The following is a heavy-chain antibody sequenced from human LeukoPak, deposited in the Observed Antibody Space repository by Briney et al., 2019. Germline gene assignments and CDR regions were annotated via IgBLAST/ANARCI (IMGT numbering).Heavy chain of an antibody. Sequence: GGSLRLSCAASGFTFINAWMNWVRQAPGKGLEWVGRIKSKTDGGTTDYAAPVKGRFTISRDDSKNTLYLQMNSLRAEDTAVYYCARGVYYYYMDVWGKGTTVTVSS. CDR3: ARGVYYYYMDV. J-gene: IGHJ6*03. CDR1: GFTFINAW. V-gene: IGHV3-15*01. CDR2: IKSKTDGGTT.